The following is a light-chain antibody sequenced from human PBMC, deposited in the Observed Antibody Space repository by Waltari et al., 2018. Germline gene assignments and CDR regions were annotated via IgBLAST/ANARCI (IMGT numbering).Light chain of an antibody. CDR2: KAS. V-gene: IGKV1-5*03. CDR3: QQYNSYSPLT. Sequence: DIQMTQSPSTLSASVGDRVTITSRASQSISSWLAWYQQKPGKAPKLLIYKASSLESGVPSRFSGSGSGTEFTLTISSLQPDDFATYYCQQYNSYSPLTFGGGTKVEIK. CDR1: QSISSW. J-gene: IGKJ4*01.